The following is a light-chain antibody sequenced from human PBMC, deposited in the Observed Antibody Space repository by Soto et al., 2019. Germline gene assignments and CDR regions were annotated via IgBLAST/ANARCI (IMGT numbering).Light chain of an antibody. Sequence: QSALTQPRSVSGSPGQSVTISCTGTSSDVGGYNYVSWYEQHPVKAPKLMIYDVTKRPSGVPDRFSGSKSGNTASLTISGLQGEDEADYYCCSYAGSYTGVFGTGTKLTVL. V-gene: IGLV2-11*01. J-gene: IGLJ1*01. CDR3: CSYAGSYTGV. CDR1: SSDVGGYNY. CDR2: DVT.